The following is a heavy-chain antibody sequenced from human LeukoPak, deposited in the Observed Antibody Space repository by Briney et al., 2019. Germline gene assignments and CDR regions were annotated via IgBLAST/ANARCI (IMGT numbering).Heavy chain of an antibody. CDR1: GGSISSSNW. CDR3: ARRAGYGELYYYYYYMDV. Sequence: PSETLSLTCAVSGGSISSSNWWSWVRQPPGKGLEWIGEINHSGSTNYNPSLKSRVTIPVDTSKNQFSLKLSSVTAADTAVYYCARRAGYGELYYYYYYMDVWGKGTTVTVSS. J-gene: IGHJ6*03. V-gene: IGHV4-4*02. D-gene: IGHD4-17*01. CDR2: INHSGST.